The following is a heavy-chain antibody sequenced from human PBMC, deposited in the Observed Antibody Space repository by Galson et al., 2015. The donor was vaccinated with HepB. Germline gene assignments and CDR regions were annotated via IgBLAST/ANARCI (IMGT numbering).Heavy chain of an antibody. CDR1: GGSFSGYY. CDR3: ARPRRTGYVLYYFDY. J-gene: IGHJ4*02. CDR2: INHSGST. Sequence: SETLSLTCAVYGGSFSGYYWSWIRQPPGKGLEWIGEINHSGSTNYNPSLKSRVTISVDTSKNQFSLKLSSVTAADTAVYYCARPRRTGYVLYYFDYWGQGTLVTVSS. V-gene: IGHV4-34*01. D-gene: IGHD3-9*01.